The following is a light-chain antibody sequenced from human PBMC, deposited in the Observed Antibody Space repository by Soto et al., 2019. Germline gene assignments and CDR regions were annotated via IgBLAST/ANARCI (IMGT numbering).Light chain of an antibody. Sequence: QSVLTQPPSASGTPGQRVTISCSGSSSNIGSNAVNWYQQLPGTAPKLLIYDDDQRPSGVPDRFSGSKSGTSASLAISRLQSEDEGDYYCAAWDDSLNALYVFGTGTKLTVL. CDR3: AAWDDSLNALYV. J-gene: IGLJ1*01. CDR1: SSNIGSNA. V-gene: IGLV1-44*01. CDR2: DDD.